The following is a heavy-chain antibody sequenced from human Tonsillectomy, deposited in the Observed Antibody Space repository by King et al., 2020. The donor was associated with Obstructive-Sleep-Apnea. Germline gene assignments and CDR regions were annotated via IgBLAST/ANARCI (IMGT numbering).Heavy chain of an antibody. J-gene: IGHJ4*02. V-gene: IGHV1-8*01. D-gene: IGHD5-12*01. Sequence: VQLVESGAEVKKPGASVKVSCKASGYTFSSYDINWVRQATGQGLEWVGWMNPNSGNTGYAQKFQGRVTMTRDTSISTAYLELSSLRSEDTAVYYCARGPYLGYRIMDYFDYWGQGTLVTVSS. CDR1: GYTFSSYD. CDR2: MNPNSGNT. CDR3: ARGPYLGYRIMDYFDY.